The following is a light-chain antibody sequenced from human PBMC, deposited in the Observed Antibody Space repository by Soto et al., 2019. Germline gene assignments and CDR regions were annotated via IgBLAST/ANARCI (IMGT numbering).Light chain of an antibody. CDR2: DAS. CDR1: QSVSSY. V-gene: IGKV3-11*01. CDR3: QQRTNWPPIT. Sequence: EIVLTQSPATLSLSPGERATLSCKASQSVSSYLAWYQQKPGQAPRLLIYDASNRATGIPARFSGSGSGTDLTLIISSLEPEDFAVYYCQQRTNWPPITFGQGTRLEIK. J-gene: IGKJ5*01.